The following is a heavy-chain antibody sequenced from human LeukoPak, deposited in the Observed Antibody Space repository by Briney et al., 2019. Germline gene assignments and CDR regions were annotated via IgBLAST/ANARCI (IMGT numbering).Heavy chain of an antibody. J-gene: IGHJ4*02. D-gene: IGHD3-22*01. Sequence: PSQTLSLTCAVSGGSISSGGYSWSWIRQPPGKGLEWIGYIYHSGSTYYNPSLKGRVTISVDRSKNQFSLKLSSVTAADTAVYYCARGDDSSGYYDYWGQGTLVTVSS. CDR1: GGSISSGGYS. V-gene: IGHV4-30-2*01. CDR2: IYHSGST. CDR3: ARGDDSSGYYDY.